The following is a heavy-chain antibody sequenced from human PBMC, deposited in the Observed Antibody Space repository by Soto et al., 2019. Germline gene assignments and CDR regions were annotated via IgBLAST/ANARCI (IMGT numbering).Heavy chain of an antibody. Sequence: TLSLTCTVSGGSISSGGYYWSWIRQHPGKGLEWIGYIYYSGSTYYNPSLKSRVTISVDTSKNQFSLKLSSVTAADTAVYYCARDRRVVVVPAAIGGWFDPWGQGTLVTVS. CDR2: IYYSGST. CDR3: ARDRRVVVVPAAIGGWFDP. CDR1: GGSISSGGYY. D-gene: IGHD2-2*01. J-gene: IGHJ5*02. V-gene: IGHV4-31*03.